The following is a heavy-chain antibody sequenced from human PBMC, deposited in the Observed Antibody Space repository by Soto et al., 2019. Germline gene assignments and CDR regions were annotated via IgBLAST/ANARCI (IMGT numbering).Heavy chain of an antibody. CDR2: IYYSGST. J-gene: IGHJ4*02. Sequence: SETLSLTCTVSGGSISSYYWSWIRQPPGKGLEWIGYIYYSGSTNYNPSLKSRVTISVDTSKNQFSLKLSSVTAADTAVYYCARGGGSYSKWLFDYWGQGTLVTVSS. CDR1: GGSISSYY. CDR3: ARGGGSYSKWLFDY. D-gene: IGHD5-12*01. V-gene: IGHV4-59*01.